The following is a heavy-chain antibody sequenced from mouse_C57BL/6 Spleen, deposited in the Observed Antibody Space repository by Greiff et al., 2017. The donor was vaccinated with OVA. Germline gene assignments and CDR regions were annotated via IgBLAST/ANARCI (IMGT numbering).Heavy chain of an antibody. J-gene: IGHJ2*01. CDR1: GYTFTDYE. Sequence: QVQLQQSGAELVRPGASVTLSCKASGYTFTDYEMHWVKQTPVHGLEWIGAIDPETGGTAYNQKFKGKAILTADKSSSTAYMELRSLTSEDSAVYYCTRGGNPGYFDYWGQGTTLTVSS. D-gene: IGHD2-1*01. V-gene: IGHV1-15*01. CDR2: IDPETGGT. CDR3: TRGGNPGYFDY.